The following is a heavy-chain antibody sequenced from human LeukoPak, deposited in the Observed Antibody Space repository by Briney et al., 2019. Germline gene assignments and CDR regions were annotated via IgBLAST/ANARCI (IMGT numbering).Heavy chain of an antibody. CDR3: TRLALRGVVVTATTVDAFDI. Sequence: GGSLRLSCAASGFXFSGSAIHWVRQASGKGPEWVGGIRSKANSYATAYAASVKGRFTISRDDSKNTAYLQMNSLKTEVTAVYYCTRLALRGVVVTATTVDAFDIWGQGTMVTVSS. J-gene: IGHJ3*02. D-gene: IGHD2-21*02. V-gene: IGHV3-73*01. CDR2: IRSKANSYAT. CDR1: GFXFSGSA.